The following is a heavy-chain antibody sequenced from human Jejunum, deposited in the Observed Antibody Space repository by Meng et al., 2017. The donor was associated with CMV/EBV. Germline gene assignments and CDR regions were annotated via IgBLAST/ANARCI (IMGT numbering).Heavy chain of an antibody. D-gene: IGHD1-1*01. CDR1: GFTFGGYY. J-gene: IGHJ5*02. CDR2: ISGSGSAI. Sequence: CAASGFTFGGYYMTGVRQAPGKGLEWLAYISGSGSAIYYTDSVKGRFTVSRDNAQNSLYLQMDSLGVEDTAVYYCARDPWNKGLDPWGQGTLVTVSS. V-gene: IGHV3-11*01. CDR3: ARDPWNKGLDP.